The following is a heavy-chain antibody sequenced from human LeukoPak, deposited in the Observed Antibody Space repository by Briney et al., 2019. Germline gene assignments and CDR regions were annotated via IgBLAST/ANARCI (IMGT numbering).Heavy chain of an antibody. CDR1: GGSLSSDY. CDR2: IYYSGST. J-gene: IGHJ4*02. V-gene: IGHV4-59*01. Sequence: PSETLSLTCTVSGGSLSSDYWTWIRQPPGKRLQWIGYIYYSGSTNYNPSLKSRVTISVDTSKNQFSLKLSSVTAADTAVYYCSRGEYYFDYWGQGTLVTVSS. D-gene: IGHD3-10*01. CDR3: SRGEYYFDY.